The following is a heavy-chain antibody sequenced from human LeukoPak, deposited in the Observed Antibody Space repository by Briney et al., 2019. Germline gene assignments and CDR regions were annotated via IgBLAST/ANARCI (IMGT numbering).Heavy chain of an antibody. D-gene: IGHD3-3*01. CDR1: GGSFNGYY. V-gene: IGHV4-34*01. Sequence: SETLSLTCVVYGGSFNGYYWNWIRQPPGQGLEWIGEVDHSGSTNYNPSLKSRVTISVDTSKNQFSLKLNSVTAADTAVYYCARGPTIFGLVRIYHYLYMDVWGKGTTVTVSS. J-gene: IGHJ6*03. CDR3: ARGPTIFGLVRIYHYLYMDV. CDR2: VDHSGST.